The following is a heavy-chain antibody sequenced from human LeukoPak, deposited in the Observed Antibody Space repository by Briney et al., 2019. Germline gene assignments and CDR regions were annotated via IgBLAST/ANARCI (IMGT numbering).Heavy chain of an antibody. CDR3: ARDGSGRWYFDY. Sequence: GGSLRLSCAASGFTFSSYGMHWVRQAPGKGLEWVAVIWYDGSNKYYADSVKGRLTISRDNSKNTLYLQMNSLRAEDTAVYYCARDGSGRWYFDYWGQGTLVTVSS. CDR2: IWYDGSNK. J-gene: IGHJ4*02. CDR1: GFTFSSYG. D-gene: IGHD3-10*01. V-gene: IGHV3-33*01.